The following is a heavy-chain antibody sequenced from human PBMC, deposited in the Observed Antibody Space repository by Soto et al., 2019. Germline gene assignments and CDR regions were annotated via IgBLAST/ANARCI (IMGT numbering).Heavy chain of an antibody. J-gene: IGHJ4*02. Sequence: EGSLRRYCAASGFTFSSYAMHWVRQAPGKGLEWVAVISYDGSNKYYADSVKGRFTISRDNSKNTLYLQMNSLRAEDTAVYYCARGDSSGYYYFDYWGQGTLVTVSS. V-gene: IGHV3-30-3*01. CDR1: GFTFSSYA. CDR2: ISYDGSNK. D-gene: IGHD3-22*01. CDR3: ARGDSSGYYYFDY.